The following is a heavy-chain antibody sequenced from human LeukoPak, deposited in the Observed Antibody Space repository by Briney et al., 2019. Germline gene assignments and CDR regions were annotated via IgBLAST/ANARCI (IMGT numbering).Heavy chain of an antibody. CDR3: ACHAVRYSAYDREEDAFDI. V-gene: IGHV4-34*01. Sequence: SETLSLTCALYGGSFTGYYWRWIRQPPGKGLEWIGEINHSGSTKYNPSLKSRVTISVDTSTKQFFLRLTSVTAADTAVYYCACHAVRYSAYDREEDAFDIWGQGTMVTVSS. CDR1: GGSFTGYY. D-gene: IGHD5-12*01. CDR2: INHSGST. J-gene: IGHJ3*02.